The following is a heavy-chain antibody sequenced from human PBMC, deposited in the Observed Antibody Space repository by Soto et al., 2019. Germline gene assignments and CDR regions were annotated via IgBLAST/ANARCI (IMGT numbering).Heavy chain of an antibody. CDR2: ISGSGGST. CDR1: GFIFSTYA. D-gene: IGHD2-2*01. J-gene: IGHJ6*02. CDR3: AKDLVFGGMDV. Sequence: PGGSLRLSCTASGFIFSTYAMSWVRQGPGKGPEWVSAISGSGGSTYYADSVKGRFTISRDISKNTLYLQMNSLRAEDTAIYYCAKDLVFGGMDVWGQGTTVTVSS. V-gene: IGHV3-23*01.